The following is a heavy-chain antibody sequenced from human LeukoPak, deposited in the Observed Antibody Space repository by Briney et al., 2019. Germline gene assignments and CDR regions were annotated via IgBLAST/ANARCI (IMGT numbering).Heavy chain of an antibody. CDR3: ARLDYYDSSGYYDYYFDY. J-gene: IGHJ4*02. CDR2: IYYSGST. V-gene: IGHV4-59*12. CDR1: GGSISSYY. Sequence: SETLSLTCTVSGGSISSYYWSWIRQPPGKGLEWIGYIYYSGSTNYNPSLKSRVTISVDTSKNQFSLKLSSVTAADTAVYYCARLDYYDSSGYYDYYFDYWGQGTLVTVSS. D-gene: IGHD3-22*01.